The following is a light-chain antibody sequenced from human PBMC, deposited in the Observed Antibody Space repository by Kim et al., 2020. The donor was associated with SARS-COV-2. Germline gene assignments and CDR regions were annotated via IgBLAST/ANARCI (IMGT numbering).Light chain of an antibody. V-gene: IGKV3-15*01. CDR1: QSVSSN. J-gene: IGKJ2*03. Sequence: VCPGERASGSCGASQSVSSNLAWYQQKPGQAPRLLIYGASTRATGIPARFSGSGSGTEFTLTISSLQSEDFAVYYCQQYNNWPDSFGQGTKLEI. CDR3: QQYNNWPDS. CDR2: GAS.